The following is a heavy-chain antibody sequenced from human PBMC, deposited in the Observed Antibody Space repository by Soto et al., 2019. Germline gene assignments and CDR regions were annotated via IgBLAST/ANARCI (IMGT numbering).Heavy chain of an antibody. CDR1: GYSFTNYG. CDR2: ISVYNGNT. J-gene: IGHJ3*02. D-gene: IGHD2-2*01. V-gene: IGHV1-18*01. CDR3: AGDVSRDDAFDI. Sequence: QVQLVQSGAEVKKPGASVKVSCRASGYSFTNYGISWVRQAPGQGLEWMGWISVYNGNTNFAQKLQGRVTMTTDTSTSTAYMELRCLRSDDTAVYCCAGDVSRDDAFDIWGQGTMVTVAS.